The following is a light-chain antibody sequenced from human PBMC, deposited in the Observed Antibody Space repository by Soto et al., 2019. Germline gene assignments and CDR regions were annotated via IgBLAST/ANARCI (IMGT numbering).Light chain of an antibody. Sequence: EIVLTQSPGSLSLSPGERATLSCRASQSVSSSYLAWYQQKPGQAPRLLIYGASSRATGIPDRFSGSGSGTDFTLTITRLEPADFEIYICQNYNLSLGPGTKVDIK. J-gene: IGKJ3*01. CDR1: QSVSSSY. V-gene: IGKV3-20*01. CDR3: QNYNLS. CDR2: GAS.